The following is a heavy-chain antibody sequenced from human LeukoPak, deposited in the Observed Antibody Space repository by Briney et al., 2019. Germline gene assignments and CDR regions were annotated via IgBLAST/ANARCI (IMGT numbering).Heavy chain of an antibody. D-gene: IGHD3-22*01. CDR3: ARNTYYYDNSAGTFDF. J-gene: IGHJ4*02. CDR2: INPNSGGT. Sequence: ASVKVSCKASGYTFTDSSMHWVRQAPGQGLEWMGWINPNSGGTNYAQKFQGRVTMTRDTSISTAYMELSGLRSDDTAVFYCARNTYYYDNSAGTFDFWGQGTLVTVSS. CDR1: GYTFTDSS. V-gene: IGHV1-2*02.